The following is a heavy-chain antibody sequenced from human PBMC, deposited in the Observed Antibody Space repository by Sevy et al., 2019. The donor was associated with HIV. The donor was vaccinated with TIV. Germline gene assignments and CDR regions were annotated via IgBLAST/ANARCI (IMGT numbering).Heavy chain of an antibody. CDR2: FSFGCGEI. CDR3: AREGCTRPHDY. V-gene: IGHV3-23*01. CDR1: GFTFSNYA. Sequence: GGSLRLSCAASGFTFSNYAMSWVRQAPGKGLEWVATFSFGCGEINYADSVKGRFTISRVNSKNTLYLQMNSLRAEDTAVYYCAREGCTRPHDYWGQGTLVTVSS. J-gene: IGHJ4*02. D-gene: IGHD2-8*01.